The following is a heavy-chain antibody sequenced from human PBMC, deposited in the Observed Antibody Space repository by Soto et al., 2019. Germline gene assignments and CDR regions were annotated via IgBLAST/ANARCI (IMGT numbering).Heavy chain of an antibody. CDR3: ARALPVAKGGFDP. J-gene: IGHJ5*02. V-gene: IGHV3-53*02. CDR1: GFTVSNTY. CDR2: IYTAGGT. D-gene: IGHD2-2*01. Sequence: EVQLVETGGGLIQPGGSLRLSCAASGFTVSNTYMTWVRQPPGKGLECVSVIYTAGGTNYADSVKGRFIISRDNSKNTLYLQMNSLRAVYTAVYYCARALPVAKGGFDPWGQGTLVTVSS.